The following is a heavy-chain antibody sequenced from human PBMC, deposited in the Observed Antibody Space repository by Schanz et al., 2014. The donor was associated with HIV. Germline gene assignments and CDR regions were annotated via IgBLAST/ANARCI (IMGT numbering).Heavy chain of an antibody. J-gene: IGHJ4*02. CDR2: ISSDGGHS. CDR3: AKDIQDYSNSFDL. V-gene: IGHV3-21*04. Sequence: EVQLVESGGGLVKPGGSLRLSCAASGFTFSSYSMNWVRQAPGKGLEWLSVISSDGGHSYYAESVKGRFTISRDNAKNSLYLQMNSLRPEDTALYYCAKDIQDYSNSFDLWGQGTLVTVSA. D-gene: IGHD4-4*01. CDR1: GFTFSSYS.